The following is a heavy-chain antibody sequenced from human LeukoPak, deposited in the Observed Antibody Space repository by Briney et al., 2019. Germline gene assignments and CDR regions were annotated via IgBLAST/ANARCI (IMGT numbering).Heavy chain of an antibody. V-gene: IGHV3-30*02. CDR1: GFTFSSYG. Sequence: PGGSLRLSCAASGFTFSSYGMHWVRQAPGKGLGWVAFIRYDVSNKYYADSVKGRFTISRDNSKNTLYPQMNSLRAEDTAVYYCAKDLGNWNSEYYFDYWGQGTLVTVSS. D-gene: IGHD1-7*01. J-gene: IGHJ4*02. CDR2: IRYDVSNK. CDR3: AKDLGNWNSEYYFDY.